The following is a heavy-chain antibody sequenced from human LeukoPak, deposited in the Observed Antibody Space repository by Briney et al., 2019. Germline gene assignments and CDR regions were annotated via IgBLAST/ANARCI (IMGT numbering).Heavy chain of an antibody. CDR3: ARARCSSTSCYRGDY. V-gene: IGHV1-69*05. Sequence: SVKVSCKASGGTFSSYAISWVRQAPGQGLEWMGGIIPIFGTANYAQKLQGRVTMTTDTSTSTAYMELRSLRSDDTAVYYCARARCSSTSCYRGDYWGQGTLVTVSS. J-gene: IGHJ4*02. CDR2: IIPIFGTA. D-gene: IGHD2-2*02. CDR1: GGTFSSYA.